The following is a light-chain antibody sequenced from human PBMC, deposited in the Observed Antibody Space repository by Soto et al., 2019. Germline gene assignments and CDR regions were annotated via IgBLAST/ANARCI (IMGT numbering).Light chain of an antibody. CDR1: QSIGGF. V-gene: IGKV1-39*01. CDR2: AAS. Sequence: DIQMTQSPSSLSVSVGDRVTITCRASQSIGGFLNWYQQKPGKAPKLLIYAASSLQSGVPSRFSGSGSGTDFTLTISSLQPEDFATYYCQQSYSTPKTFGQGTKVDI. CDR3: QQSYSTPKT. J-gene: IGKJ1*01.